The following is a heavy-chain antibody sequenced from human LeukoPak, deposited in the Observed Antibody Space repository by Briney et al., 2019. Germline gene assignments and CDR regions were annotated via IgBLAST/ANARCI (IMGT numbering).Heavy chain of an antibody. V-gene: IGHV3-23*03. J-gene: IGHJ4*02. Sequence: SGGSLRLSCAASGFTFSSYAMSWVRQAPGKGLEWVSVIYRGGHTYYADPVKGRFTISRDTSKNTVHLQMNSLRAEDTAVYYCATFSYGGNAGGSVGYWGQGTLVTVSS. D-gene: IGHD4-23*01. CDR2: IYRGGHT. CDR1: GFTFSSYA. CDR3: ATFSYGGNAGGSVGY.